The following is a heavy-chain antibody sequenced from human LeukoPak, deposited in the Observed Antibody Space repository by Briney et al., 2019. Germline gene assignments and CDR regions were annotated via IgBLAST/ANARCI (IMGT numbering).Heavy chain of an antibody. Sequence: GGSLRLSCAASGFTFGSCWMNWVRQTPGKGLEWVANINQDGSQKFYVDSVKGRFTIFRDNAKNSLYLQMNSLRAEDAAVYYCATPLDYYDSSGYHQGGDWGQGTLVTVSS. J-gene: IGHJ4*02. V-gene: IGHV3-7*03. CDR2: INQDGSQK. CDR1: GFTFGSCW. D-gene: IGHD3-22*01. CDR3: ATPLDYYDSSGYHQGGD.